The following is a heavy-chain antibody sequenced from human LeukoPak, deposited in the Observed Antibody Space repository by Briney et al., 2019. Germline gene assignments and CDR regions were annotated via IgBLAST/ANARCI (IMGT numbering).Heavy chain of an antibody. J-gene: IGHJ4*02. CDR1: GFTFSSFT. CDR3: ARDEFYESVNFDL. Sequence: GSLRLSCAASGFTFSSFTMNWVRQAPGKGLEWVSSVSGASNYIYYADSVRGRFTVSRDNAKNSLYLQMNSLRAEDTALYYCARDEFYESVNFDLWGQGTLVTVSS. CDR2: VSGASNYI. D-gene: IGHD2/OR15-2a*01. V-gene: IGHV3-21*01.